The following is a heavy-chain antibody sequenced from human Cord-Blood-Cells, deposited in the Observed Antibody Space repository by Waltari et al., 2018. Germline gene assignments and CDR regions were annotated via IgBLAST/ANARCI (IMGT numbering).Heavy chain of an antibody. J-gene: IGHJ3*02. D-gene: IGHD6-13*01. CDR3: ARRGIAAAGDAFDI. CDR2: IYYSGST. Sequence: QLQLQESGPGLVKPSETLSLTCTVSGGSIRSRSYYWGWIRQPPGKGLEWIGSIYYSGSTYYNPSLKSRVTISVDTSKNQFSLKLSSVTAADTAVYYCARRGIAAAGDAFDIWGQGTMVTVSS. CDR1: GGSIRSRSYY. V-gene: IGHV4-39*01.